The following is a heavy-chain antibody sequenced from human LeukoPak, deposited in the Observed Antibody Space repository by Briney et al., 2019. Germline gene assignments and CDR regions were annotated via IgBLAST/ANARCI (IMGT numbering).Heavy chain of an antibody. CDR2: ISYDGSNK. J-gene: IGHJ6*02. V-gene: IGHV3-30*18. CDR3: AKFKFMVRGVIRSGMDV. Sequence: PGRSLRLSCAASGFTFSSYGMHWVRQALGKGLEWVAVISYDGSNKYYVDSVKGRFTISRDNSKNTLYLQMNSLRAEDTAVYYCAKFKFMVRGVIRSGMDVWGQGTTVTVSS. D-gene: IGHD3-10*01. CDR1: GFTFSSYG.